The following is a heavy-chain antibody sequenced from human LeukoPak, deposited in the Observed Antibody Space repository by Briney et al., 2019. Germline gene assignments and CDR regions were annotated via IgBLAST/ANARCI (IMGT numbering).Heavy chain of an antibody. D-gene: IGHD3-9*01. CDR1: GDSISRSTYY. V-gene: IGHV4-39*07. J-gene: IGHJ4*02. CDR3: ARRVSSVLRYFDWTYYFDY. CDR2: INHSGST. Sequence: PSETLSLTCTVSGDSISRSTYYWGWIRQPPGKGLEWIGEINHSGSTNYNPSLKSRVTISVDTSKNQFSLKLSSVTAADTAVYYCARRVSSVLRYFDWTYYFDYWGRGTLVTVSS.